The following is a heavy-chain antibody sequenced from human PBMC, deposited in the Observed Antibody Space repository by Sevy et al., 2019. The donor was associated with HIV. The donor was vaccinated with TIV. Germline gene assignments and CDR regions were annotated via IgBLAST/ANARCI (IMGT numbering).Heavy chain of an antibody. J-gene: IGHJ4*02. V-gene: IGHV3-7*01. D-gene: IGHD3-22*01. CDR1: GFTFSSYW. CDR3: ARERDYYDSSGETNYFDS. CDR2: IKQDGSEK. Sequence: GGSLRLSCAASGFTFSSYWMSWVRQAPGKGLEWVANIKQDGSEKYYVDSVKGRFTISRDNAKNSLYLQMNSLRAEDTAVYYCARERDYYDSSGETNYFDSWGQGTLVTVSS.